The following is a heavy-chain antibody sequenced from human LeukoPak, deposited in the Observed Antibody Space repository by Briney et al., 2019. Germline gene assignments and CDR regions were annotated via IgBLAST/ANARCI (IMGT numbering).Heavy chain of an antibody. CDR3: AKEGPDSSSWSHAFDI. D-gene: IGHD6-13*01. Sequence: GGSLRLSCAASGFTLSSYAMSWVRQAPGKGLEWVSAISGSGGSTYYADSVKGRFTISRDNSKNTLYLQMNSLRAEDTAVYYCAKEGPDSSSWSHAFDIWGQGTMVTVSS. V-gene: IGHV3-23*01. J-gene: IGHJ3*02. CDR1: GFTLSSYA. CDR2: ISGSGGST.